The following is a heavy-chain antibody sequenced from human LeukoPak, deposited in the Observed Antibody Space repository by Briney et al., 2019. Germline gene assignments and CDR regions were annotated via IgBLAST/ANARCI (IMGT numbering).Heavy chain of an antibody. CDR1: AFIFSSDG. V-gene: IGHV3-30*02. J-gene: IGHJ4*02. D-gene: IGHD1-26*01. CDR2: IRPDESDK. CDR3: GKHDSASDY. Sequence: GVALILSCAAAAFIFSSDGMHWVGQAPGKALEWLAYIRPDESDKYYADSVKGRFIISRDNSKNTLYMQMNSLRTEDTAVYYCGKHDSASDYWGQGTLVTVSS.